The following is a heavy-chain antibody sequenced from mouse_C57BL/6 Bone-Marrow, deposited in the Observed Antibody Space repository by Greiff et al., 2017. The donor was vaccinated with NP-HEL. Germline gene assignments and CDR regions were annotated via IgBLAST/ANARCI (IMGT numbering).Heavy chain of an antibody. V-gene: IGHV2-5*01. J-gene: IGHJ4*01. CDR1: GFSLTSYG. CDR2: IWRGGST. Sequence: QVQLQESGPGLVQPSQSLSITCTVSGFSLTSYGVHWVRQSPGKGLEWLGVIWRGGSTDYNAAFMSRLSITKDNSKSQVFFKMNSLQADDTAIYYWAKSGGLRRRGHAMDYWGQGTSGTVSS. CDR3: AKSGGLRRRGHAMDY. D-gene: IGHD2-4*01.